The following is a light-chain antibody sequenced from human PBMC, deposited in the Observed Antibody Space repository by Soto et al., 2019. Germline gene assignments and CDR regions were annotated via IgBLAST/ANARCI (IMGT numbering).Light chain of an antibody. CDR2: DVS. CDR1: SSDVGGYNY. CDR3: SSYTSSSTLYV. V-gene: IGLV2-14*03. J-gene: IGLJ1*01. Sequence: QSALTQPASVSGSPGQSITISCTGSSSDVGGYNYASWYQHHPGRAPKLMIYDVSNRPSGVSNRFSGSKSGNTASLTISGLQADDEADYHCSSYTSSSTLYVFGTGTKLTVL.